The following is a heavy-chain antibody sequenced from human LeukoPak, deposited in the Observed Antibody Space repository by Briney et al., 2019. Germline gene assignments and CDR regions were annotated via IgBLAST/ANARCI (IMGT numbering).Heavy chain of an antibody. D-gene: IGHD3-3*01. CDR2: VNPSGGST. V-gene: IGHV1-46*03. CDR1: GCTFTSYY. Sequence: GASVKVSCKASGCTFTSYYMHWVRQAPGQGPEWMGIVNPSGGSTSYAQKFQGRVTMTRDTSTSTVYMELSSLRSEVTAVYHCARGRSYFDFWSGYFRMWGQGTLVTVSS. CDR3: ARGRSYFDFWSGYFRM. J-gene: IGHJ4*02.